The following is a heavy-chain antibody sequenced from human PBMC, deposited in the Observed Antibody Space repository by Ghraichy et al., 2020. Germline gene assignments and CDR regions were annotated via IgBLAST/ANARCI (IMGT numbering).Heavy chain of an antibody. D-gene: IGHD6-13*01. CDR3: AREKQPGGAAAGTGY. CDR2: IKQDGGET. V-gene: IGHV3-7*01. CDR1: GFTFGSYW. J-gene: IGHJ4*02. Sequence: GGSLRLSCEASGFTFGSYWMNWVRQAPGKGLEWVANIKQDGGETYYVDSVNGRFTISRDNAKNSLYLQMNSLRVEDTAVYYCAREKQPGGAAAGTGYWSQGTLVTVSS.